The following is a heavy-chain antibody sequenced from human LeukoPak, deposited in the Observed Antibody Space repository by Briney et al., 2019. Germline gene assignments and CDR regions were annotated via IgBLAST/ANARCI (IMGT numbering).Heavy chain of an antibody. J-gene: IGHJ3*02. CDR2: ISSYNGYT. CDR3: ARERGSGSYEGLDAFDI. D-gene: IGHD1-26*01. V-gene: IGHV1-18*01. CDR1: GYSFTNYG. Sequence: ASLKVSCMASGYSFTNYGITWVRQAPGQGPEWMGWISSYNGYTKYAQKFQGRVTMTTDRFTHTAYVELRSLRSEDTAVYYCARERGSGSYEGLDAFDIWGQGTMVTVYS.